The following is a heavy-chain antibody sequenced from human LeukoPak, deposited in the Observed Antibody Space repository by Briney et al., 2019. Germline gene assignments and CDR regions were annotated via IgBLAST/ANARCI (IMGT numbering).Heavy chain of an antibody. CDR2: ISGGGGST. CDR1: GLTFSSSA. V-gene: IGHV3-23*01. D-gene: IGHD5-12*01. Sequence: YPGGSLRLACAVAGLTFSSSAMSWVRQAPGRGLGWVSSISGGGGSTYYADTVKGRFTISRDNSKNTLYLQMNSLRAEDTAVYYCAKDRPGGWLQLQAFDIWGQGTMVTVSS. CDR3: AKDRPGGWLQLQAFDI. J-gene: IGHJ3*02.